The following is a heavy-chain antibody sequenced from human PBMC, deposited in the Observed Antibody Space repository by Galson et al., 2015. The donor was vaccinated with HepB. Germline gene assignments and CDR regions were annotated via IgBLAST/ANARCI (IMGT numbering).Heavy chain of an antibody. CDR3: ARVGKRGIGKVGTTGMLFDP. V-gene: IGHV1-18*01. CDR1: GYTFTSYA. Sequence: SVKVSCKASGYTFTSYAISWVRQAPGQGLEWLGWISAYNGNTNYAQKFQGRVTMTTDTSTSTAYMEVRSLRSDDTAVYYCARVGKRGIGKVGTTGMLFDPWGHGTVVTVSS. D-gene: IGHD1-26*01. CDR2: ISAYNGNT. J-gene: IGHJ5*02.